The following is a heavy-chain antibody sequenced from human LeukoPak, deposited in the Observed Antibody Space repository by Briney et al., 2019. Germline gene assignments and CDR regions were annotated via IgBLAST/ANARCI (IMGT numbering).Heavy chain of an antibody. CDR2: INPNSGGT. CDR3: ARVSGSLGYCSSTSRYNWFDP. D-gene: IGHD2-2*01. Sequence: ASVKVSCKASGYTFTGYYMHWVRQAPGQGLEWMGWINPNSGGTNYAQKFQGRVTMTRDTSISTAYMELSRLRSDDTAVYYCARVSGSLGYCSSTSRYNWFDPWGQGTLVTVSS. V-gene: IGHV1-2*02. J-gene: IGHJ5*02. CDR1: GYTFTGYY.